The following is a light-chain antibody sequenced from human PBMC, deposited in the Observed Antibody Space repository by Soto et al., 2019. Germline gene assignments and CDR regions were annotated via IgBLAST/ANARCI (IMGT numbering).Light chain of an antibody. CDR3: QQTYRSPS. CDR2: STL. V-gene: IGKV1-39*01. Sequence: IQLTQSPSSLSASVGDIVTISCRASQSISVYLSWYQQKPGKAPNLLIYSTLSLQVGVPSRFSGSGSGTDFTLTISGLQPEDVATYYCQQTYRSPSFGQGTKVDIK. J-gene: IGKJ1*01. CDR1: QSISVY.